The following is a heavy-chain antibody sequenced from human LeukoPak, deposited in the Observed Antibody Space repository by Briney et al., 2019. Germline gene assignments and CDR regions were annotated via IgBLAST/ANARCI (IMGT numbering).Heavy chain of an antibody. CDR1: GFTVSDKY. V-gene: IGHV3-66*01. Sequence: GGSLRLSCAASGFTVSDKYMSWIRQAPGKGLEWVSILYSDGSTYYADSVEGRFTISRDNSKNTLFFQMNSLRVEDTAVYYCAKSERLTMIGGWAPTFDSWGQGTLVTVSS. D-gene: IGHD3-22*01. J-gene: IGHJ4*02. CDR3: AKSERLTMIGGWAPTFDS. CDR2: LYSDGST.